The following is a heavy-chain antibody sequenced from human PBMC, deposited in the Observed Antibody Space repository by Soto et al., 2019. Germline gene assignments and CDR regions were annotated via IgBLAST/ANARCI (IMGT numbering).Heavy chain of an antibody. Sequence: DVQLVESGGGLVKPGGSRRLSCAASGFIFTDAWMSWVRQAPGMGLEWVGRLRANTAGGTTDYAAPVKGRFTISRDDSQKTLYLQMNSLKPEDTAVYYCTADDATQLWSPADHWGQGTLVTVSS. D-gene: IGHD5-18*01. V-gene: IGHV3-15*01. CDR3: TADDATQLWSPADH. J-gene: IGHJ4*02. CDR2: LRANTAGGTT. CDR1: GFIFTDAW.